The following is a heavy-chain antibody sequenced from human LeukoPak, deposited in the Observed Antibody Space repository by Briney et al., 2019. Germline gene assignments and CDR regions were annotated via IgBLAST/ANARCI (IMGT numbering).Heavy chain of an antibody. CDR1: GYTFSGYY. CDR3: ATANYDSSGSDAFDI. Sequence: ASVKVSCKTSGYTFSGYYLHWVRQAPGKGLEWMGGFDPEDGETIYAQKFQGRVTMTEDTSTDTAYMELSSLRSEDTAVYYCATANYDSSGSDAFDIWGQGTMVTVSS. V-gene: IGHV1-24*01. CDR2: FDPEDGET. D-gene: IGHD3-22*01. J-gene: IGHJ3*02.